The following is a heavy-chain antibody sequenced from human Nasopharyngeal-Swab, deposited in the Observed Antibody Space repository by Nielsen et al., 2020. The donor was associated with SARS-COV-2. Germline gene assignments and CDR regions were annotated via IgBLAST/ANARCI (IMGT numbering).Heavy chain of an antibody. CDR3: ARDFRFGGYDSYDY. Sequence: SLKISCAASGFTFDDYAMHWVRQAPGKGLEWVSGISWNSGSIGYADSVKGRFTISRDNSKNTLYLQMNSLRAEDTAVYYCARDFRFGGYDSYDYWGQGTLVTVSS. J-gene: IGHJ4*02. CDR1: GFTFDDYA. V-gene: IGHV3-9*01. CDR2: ISWNSGSI. D-gene: IGHD5-12*01.